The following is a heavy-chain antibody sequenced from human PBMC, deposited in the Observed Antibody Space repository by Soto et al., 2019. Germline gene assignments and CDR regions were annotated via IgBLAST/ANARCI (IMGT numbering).Heavy chain of an antibody. CDR2: ISSSSSYI. D-gene: IGHD3-10*01. CDR3: ARRHPGDNYYGSGSLDFDL. Sequence: GGSLRLSCAASGFTFSSYSMNWVRQAPGKGLEWVSSISSSSSYIYYADSVKGRFTISRDNAKNSLYLQMNSLRAEDTAVYYCARRHPGDNYYGSGSLDFDLWGRGTLVTVSS. CDR1: GFTFSSYS. V-gene: IGHV3-21*01. J-gene: IGHJ2*01.